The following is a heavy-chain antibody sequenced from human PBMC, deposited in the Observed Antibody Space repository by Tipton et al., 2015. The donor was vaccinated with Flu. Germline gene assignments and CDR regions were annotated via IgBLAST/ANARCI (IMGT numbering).Heavy chain of an antibody. D-gene: IGHD3-22*01. J-gene: IGHJ6*02. CDR1: GFTFSSYW. V-gene: IGHV3-7*01. Sequence: SLRLSCAASGFTFSSYWMSWVRQAPGKGLEWVANIKQDGSEKYYVDSVKGRFTISRDNAKSSLYLQMNSLRAEDTAVYYCARDPKRGGTMMVRDLYYYGMDVWGQGTTVTVSS. CDR3: ARDPKRGGTMMVRDLYYYGMDV. CDR2: IKQDGSEK.